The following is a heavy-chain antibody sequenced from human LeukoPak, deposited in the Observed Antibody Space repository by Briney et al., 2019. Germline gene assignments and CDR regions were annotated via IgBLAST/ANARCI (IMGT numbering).Heavy chain of an antibody. CDR1: GGSISSRPYY. CDR2: VDHTGST. V-gene: IGHV4-61*03. D-gene: IGHD4-11*01. J-gene: IGHJ6*03. CDR3: ARGRVSSSTWYSTYYYFFYMDF. Sequence: PSETLSLTCTVSGGSISSRPYYWGWVRQPPGKGLEWIGYVDHTGSTKFNPSLNGRVSISRDTSNNFFSLRLRSVTAADTAVYFCARGRVSSSTWYSTYYYFFYMDFWGKGTTVTVSS.